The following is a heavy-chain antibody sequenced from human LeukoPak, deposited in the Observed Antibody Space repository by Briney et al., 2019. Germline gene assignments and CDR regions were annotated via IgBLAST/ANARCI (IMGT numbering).Heavy chain of an antibody. Sequence: TSETLSLTCTVSGYSISSGYYWGWIRQPPGKGLEWIGSIYHSGSTYYNPSLKSRVTISVDTSKNQFSLKLSSVTAADTAVYYCARSRGKQLVPAYYFDYWGQGTLVTVSS. D-gene: IGHD6-6*01. J-gene: IGHJ4*02. CDR1: GYSISSGYY. V-gene: IGHV4-38-2*02. CDR2: IYHSGST. CDR3: ARSRGKQLVPAYYFDY.